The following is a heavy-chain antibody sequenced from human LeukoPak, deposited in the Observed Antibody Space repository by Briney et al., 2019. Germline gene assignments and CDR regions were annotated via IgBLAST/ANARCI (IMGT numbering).Heavy chain of an antibody. CDR1: GFTFSSCA. CDR3: VKDLSGYYSFEF. V-gene: IGHV3-64D*09. Sequence: GGSLRLSCSASGFTFSSCAMHWVRQAPAMGLEYVSGINDYGDTTHYGDSVRGRATISRDDSKNTVHLQMRSLRAEDTAIYYCVKDLSGYYSFEFWGQGTLVTVSS. D-gene: IGHD5-12*01. J-gene: IGHJ4*02. CDR2: INDYGDTT.